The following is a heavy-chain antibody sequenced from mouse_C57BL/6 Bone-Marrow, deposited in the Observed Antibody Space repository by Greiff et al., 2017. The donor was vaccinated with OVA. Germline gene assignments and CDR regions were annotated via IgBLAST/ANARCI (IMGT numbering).Heavy chain of an antibody. Sequence: QVQLQQPGAELVKPGASVKLSCKASGYTFTSYWMQWVKQRPGQGLEWIGEIDPSDSYTNHNQKFKGKATLTVDTSSSTAYMQLSSLTSEDSAVYYCARWWPDYWGQGTTLTVSS. J-gene: IGHJ2*01. V-gene: IGHV1-50*01. CDR3: ARWWPDY. CDR2: IDPSDSYT. CDR1: GYTFTSYW. D-gene: IGHD1-1*02.